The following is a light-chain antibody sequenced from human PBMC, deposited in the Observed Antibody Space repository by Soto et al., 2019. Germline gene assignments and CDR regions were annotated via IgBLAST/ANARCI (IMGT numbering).Light chain of an antibody. CDR1: RTVDGNY. J-gene: IGKJ4*01. V-gene: IGKV3D-15*01. CDR2: GAS. Sequence: PGDRATLSCRASRTVDGNYLAWYHQKPGQTPRLLIHGASTRATGIAARFSGSGSGTEFTLTISGLQSEDFATYYCQQYNNWPVTFGGGTKVDIK. CDR3: QQYNNWPVT.